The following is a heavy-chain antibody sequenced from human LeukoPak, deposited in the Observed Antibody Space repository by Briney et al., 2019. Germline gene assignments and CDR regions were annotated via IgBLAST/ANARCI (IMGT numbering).Heavy chain of an antibody. V-gene: IGHV1-18*01. Sequence: GASVKVSCKASGYTFTSYGISWVRQAPGQGLEWMGWISAYNGNTNYAQKLQRRVTMTTDTSTSTAYMELRSLRSDDTAVYYCAVDYYGSGSTPDYYYYYGMDVWGQGTTVTVSS. J-gene: IGHJ6*02. CDR3: AVDYYGSGSTPDYYYYYGMDV. CDR1: GYTFTSYG. D-gene: IGHD3-10*01. CDR2: ISAYNGNT.